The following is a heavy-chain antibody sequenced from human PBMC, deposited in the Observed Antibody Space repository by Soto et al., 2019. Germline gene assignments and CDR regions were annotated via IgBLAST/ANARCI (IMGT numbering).Heavy chain of an antibody. V-gene: IGHV3-33*01. CDR1: GFTFSSYG. J-gene: IGHJ4*02. CDR2: IWYDGSNK. CDR3: AREGSGSTLDY. Sequence: QVQLVESEGGVVQPVRSLRLSCAASGFTFSSYGMHWVRQAPGKGLEWVTLIWYDGSNKYYADSVKGRFTISRDNSKNTLYLQMNSLRADDTAVYYCAREGSGSTLDYWGQGTLVTVSS. D-gene: IGHD1-26*01.